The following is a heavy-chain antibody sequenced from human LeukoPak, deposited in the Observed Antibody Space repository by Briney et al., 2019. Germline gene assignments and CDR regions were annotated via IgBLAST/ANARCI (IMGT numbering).Heavy chain of an antibody. J-gene: IGHJ5*02. D-gene: IGHD2-15*01. V-gene: IGHV1-18*04. Sequence: ASVKVSCKASGYTFTGYHIHWVRQAPGQGLEWMGWISAYNGNTNYAQKLQGRVTMTTDTSTSTAYMELRSLRSDDTAVYYCARYCSGGSCWRWFDPWGQGTLVTVSS. CDR3: ARYCSGGSCWRWFDP. CDR2: ISAYNGNT. CDR1: GYTFTGYH.